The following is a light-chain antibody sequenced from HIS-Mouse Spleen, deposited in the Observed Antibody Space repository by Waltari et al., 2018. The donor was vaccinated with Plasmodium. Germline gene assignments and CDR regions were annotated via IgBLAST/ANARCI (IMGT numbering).Light chain of an antibody. V-gene: IGLV3-25*03. Sequence: SYELPQPPSVSVSPGQTARITCSGDALPKPYAYWYQQKPGQAPVLVIYKDSERPSGIPERFSGSSSGTTVTLTISGVQAEDEADYYCQSADSSGTYQVFGGGTKLTVL. CDR2: KDS. CDR3: QSADSSGTYQV. CDR1: ALPKPY. J-gene: IGLJ2*01.